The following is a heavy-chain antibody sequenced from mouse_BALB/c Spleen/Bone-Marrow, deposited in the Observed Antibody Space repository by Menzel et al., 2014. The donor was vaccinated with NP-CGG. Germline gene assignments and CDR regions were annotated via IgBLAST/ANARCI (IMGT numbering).Heavy chain of an antibody. Sequence: VQRQQSGAELVKPGPSCKFSCTSSSFNNKDTYMHWAKQRPEQGLEWIGRIDPANGNTKYDPKFQGKATITADTSSNPAYLQLFRMTSEDTADYYCASYTYPWYFDAWGAGTTVPVSS. V-gene: IGHV14-3*02. J-gene: IGHJ1*01. CDR3: ASYTYPWYFDA. CDR2: IDPANGNT. CDR1: SFNNKDTY.